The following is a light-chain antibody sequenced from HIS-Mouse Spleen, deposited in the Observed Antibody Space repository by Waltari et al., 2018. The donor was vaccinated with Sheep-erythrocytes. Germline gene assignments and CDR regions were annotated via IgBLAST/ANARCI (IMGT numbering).Light chain of an antibody. CDR1: SSDVGGYNY. Sequence: QSALTQPRSVSGSPGQSVTISCTGTSSDVGGYNYVSWYQQHPGKAPKLMIYDVSKRPPGLPDRFSGSKSGNTASLTISGLQAEDEADYYCCSYAGSYNHVFATGTKVTVL. V-gene: IGLV2-11*01. CDR3: CSYAGSYNHV. CDR2: DVS. J-gene: IGLJ1*01.